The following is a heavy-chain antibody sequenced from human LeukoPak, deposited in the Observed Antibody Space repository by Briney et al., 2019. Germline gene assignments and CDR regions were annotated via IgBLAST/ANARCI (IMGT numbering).Heavy chain of an antibody. CDR3: ARDYYTSGSH. J-gene: IGHJ4*02. V-gene: IGHV3-33*01. CDR2: IWYDGSNK. Sequence: GGSLRLSCAASGFTFSSHGMHWVRQSPGKGLEWVAVIWYDGSNKYYADSVKGRFTISRDNFKNTLYLQMNSLRAEDTALYYCARDYYTSGSHWGQGTLVIVSS. D-gene: IGHD3-10*01. CDR1: GFTFSSHG.